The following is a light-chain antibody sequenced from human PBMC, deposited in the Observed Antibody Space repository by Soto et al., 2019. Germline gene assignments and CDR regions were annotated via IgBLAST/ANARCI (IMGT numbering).Light chain of an antibody. V-gene: IGKV3D-20*02. Sequence: EIVLTQSPGTLSLSPGERATLSCRASQSVSSNYLAWYQQKPGQAPRLLIYGASSRATGIPVRFSGSGSGTDFTLTISSLEPEDFAVYYCQQRSNWPGLTFGGGTKVEIK. CDR2: GAS. J-gene: IGKJ4*01. CDR3: QQRSNWPGLT. CDR1: QSVSSNY.